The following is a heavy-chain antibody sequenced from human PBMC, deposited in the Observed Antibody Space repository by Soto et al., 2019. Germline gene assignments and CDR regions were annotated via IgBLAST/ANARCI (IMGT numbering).Heavy chain of an antibody. Sequence: ASLKGSCKASGYTFTSYDINWVRQATGQGLEWMGWMNPNSGNTGYAQKFQGRVTMTRNTSISTAYMELSSLRSEDTAVYYCARGSALSGGYYYYGMDVWGQGTTVTVSS. V-gene: IGHV1-8*01. D-gene: IGHD3-10*01. J-gene: IGHJ6*02. CDR3: ARGSALSGGYYYYGMDV. CDR2: MNPNSGNT. CDR1: GYTFTSYD.